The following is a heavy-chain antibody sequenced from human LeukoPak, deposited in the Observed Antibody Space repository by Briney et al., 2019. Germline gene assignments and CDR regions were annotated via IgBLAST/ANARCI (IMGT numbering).Heavy chain of an antibody. V-gene: IGHV4-39*01. CDR2: IYYSGST. CDR1: GGSSSSSSYY. J-gene: IGHJ4*02. D-gene: IGHD4-17*01. CDR3: ARFSLRHGYYFDY. Sequence: KASETLSLTCTVSGGSSSSSSYYWGWIRQPPGKGLEWIGSIYYSGSTYYNPSLKSRVTISVDTSKNQFSLELSSVTAAGTAVYYCARFSLRHGYYFDYWGQGTLVTVSS.